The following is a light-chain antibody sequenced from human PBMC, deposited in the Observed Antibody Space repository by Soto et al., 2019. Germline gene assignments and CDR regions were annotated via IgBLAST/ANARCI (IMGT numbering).Light chain of an antibody. CDR3: QQYNSYSRT. CDR1: QSISSW. J-gene: IGKJ1*01. V-gene: IGKV1-5*03. CDR2: KAL. Sequence: DIQMTQSPSTLSASVGDRVTITCRASQSISSWLAWYQQKPGKAPKLLIYKALILESGVPSRFSGSGSGTEFTRTISSLQTDDFATYYCQQYNSYSRTFSHGNKVEIK.